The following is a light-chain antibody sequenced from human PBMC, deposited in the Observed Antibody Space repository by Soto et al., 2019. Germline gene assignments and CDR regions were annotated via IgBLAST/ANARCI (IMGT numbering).Light chain of an antibody. CDR1: SSNIGSNT. V-gene: IGLV1-44*01. J-gene: IGLJ1*01. Sequence: QSVLTQPPSASWTPGQRVTISCSGSSSNIGSNTVNWYQQLPGTAPKLLIYNHNQRPSGVPDRFSGSKSGASASLAISGLQSEDEADYYCAAWDDSLNGYVFGTGTKVTVL. CDR2: NHN. CDR3: AAWDDSLNGYV.